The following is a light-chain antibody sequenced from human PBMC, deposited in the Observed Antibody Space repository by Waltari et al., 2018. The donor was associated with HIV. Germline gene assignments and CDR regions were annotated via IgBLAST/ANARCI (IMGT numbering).Light chain of an antibody. CDR2: KDR. Sequence: SYELTQPPSVSVSPGQTARITCSGDVLPNQYTFWYQQKSGQAPVLVVYKDRERPAGIPERFAGSSSGTTVTLFIDGVQAEDEADYYCQAADSSGSYFVFGTGTKVTVL. CDR3: QAADSSGSYFV. V-gene: IGLV3-25*03. CDR1: VLPNQY. J-gene: IGLJ1*01.